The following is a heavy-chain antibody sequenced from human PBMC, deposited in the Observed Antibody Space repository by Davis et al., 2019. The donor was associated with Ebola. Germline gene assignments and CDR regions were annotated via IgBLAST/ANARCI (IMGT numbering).Heavy chain of an antibody. CDR1: GFTVTTNY. CDR2: IYANGNK. J-gene: IGHJ5*01. Sequence: GESLKISCAASGFTVTTNYMTWVRQTPGKGLEWVSVIYANGNKFYADSVKGRFTISRNNSKNTLNLQMNSLRVEDTAVYYCARGPRFDPWGQGTLVIVSS. CDR3: ARGPRFDP. V-gene: IGHV3-53*04.